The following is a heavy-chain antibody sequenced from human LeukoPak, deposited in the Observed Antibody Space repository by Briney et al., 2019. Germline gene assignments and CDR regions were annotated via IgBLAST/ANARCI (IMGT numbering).Heavy chain of an antibody. Sequence: PGGSLRLSCSASGFTFSSYAMHWVRQAPGKGLEWLGRIKRETDGGTIDYAAPVKGRFTISRDDSRNTLYLQMDSLKIEDTAVYYCTTDRYYDNSELQFQHWGQGTLVTVSS. CDR1: GFTFSSYA. CDR3: TTDRYYDNSELQFQH. V-gene: IGHV3-15*01. CDR2: IKRETDGGTI. D-gene: IGHD3-22*01. J-gene: IGHJ1*01.